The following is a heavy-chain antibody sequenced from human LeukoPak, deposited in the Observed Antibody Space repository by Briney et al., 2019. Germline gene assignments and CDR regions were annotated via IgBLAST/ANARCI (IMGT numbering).Heavy chain of an antibody. V-gene: IGHV3-74*01. CDR1: GFSFSSYW. CDR2: IKSDEITT. Sequence: QAGGSLRLSCAASGFSFSSYWMYWVRQAPGKGLVWVSHIKSDEITTTYADSVKGRFTISRDNAKNTLYLQMNSLRAEDTAVYYCARDRAYAFDIWGQGTMVTVSS. CDR3: ARDRAYAFDI. J-gene: IGHJ3*02.